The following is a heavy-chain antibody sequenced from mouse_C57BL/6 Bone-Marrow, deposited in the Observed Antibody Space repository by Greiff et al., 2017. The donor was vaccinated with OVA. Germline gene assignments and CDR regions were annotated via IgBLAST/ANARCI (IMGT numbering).Heavy chain of an antibody. CDR2: INPGSGGT. Sequence: VMLVESGAELVRPGTSVKVSCKASGYAFTNYLIEWVKQRPGQGLEWIGVINPGSGGTNYNEKFKGKATLTADKSSSTAYMQLSSLTSEDSAVYFCARGDDYWYFDVWGTGTTVTVSS. J-gene: IGHJ1*03. CDR3: ARGDDYWYFDV. D-gene: IGHD2-3*01. V-gene: IGHV1-54*01. CDR1: GYAFTNYL.